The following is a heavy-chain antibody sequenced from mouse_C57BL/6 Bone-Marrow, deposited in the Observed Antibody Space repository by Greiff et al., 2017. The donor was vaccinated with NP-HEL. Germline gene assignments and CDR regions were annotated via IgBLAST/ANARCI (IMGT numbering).Heavy chain of an antibody. Sequence: EVKLQQSGPELVKPGASVKIPCKASGYTFTDYNMDWVKQSHGKSLEWIGDINPNNGGTIYNQKFKGKATLTVDKSSSTACMELRCLTTENTAVYYYASLRGFAYWGQGTLVTVSA. CDR1: GYTFTDYN. J-gene: IGHJ3*01. D-gene: IGHD1-1*01. CDR2: INPNNGGT. CDR3: ASLRGFAY. V-gene: IGHV1-18*01.